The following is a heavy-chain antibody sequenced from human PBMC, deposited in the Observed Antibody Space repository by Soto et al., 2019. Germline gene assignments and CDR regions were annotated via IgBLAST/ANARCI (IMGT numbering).Heavy chain of an antibody. Sequence: PGGSLILSCAASGFIFTDYGMHWVRQAPGKGLEWVSSISGTSTYIYHGDSFKGRFTISRDNAKNSLYLQMNSLRVEDTAVYYCARSPSYYYGSGSYDYWGLGTLVTVSS. V-gene: IGHV3-21*06. D-gene: IGHD3-10*01. CDR3: ARSPSYYYGSGSYDY. J-gene: IGHJ4*02. CDR1: GFIFTDYG. CDR2: ISGTSTYI.